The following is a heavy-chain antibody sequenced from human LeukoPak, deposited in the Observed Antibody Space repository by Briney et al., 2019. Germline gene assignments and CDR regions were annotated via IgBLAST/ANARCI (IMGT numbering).Heavy chain of an antibody. V-gene: IGHV1-18*01. J-gene: IGHJ4*02. CDR1: AYTFTNYG. D-gene: IGHD3-10*01. CDR3: ARDSSGPFDY. CDR2: ISAYNGNT. Sequence: ASVKVSCKTSAYTFTNYGISWVRQAPGQGLECMGWISAYNGNTNYAKKIQARVTMTTDTSTRTAYTELRSLRSDDPTRYYCARDSSGPFDYWGQGTLVTVSS.